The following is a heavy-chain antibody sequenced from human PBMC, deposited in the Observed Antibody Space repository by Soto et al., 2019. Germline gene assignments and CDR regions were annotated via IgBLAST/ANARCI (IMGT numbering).Heavy chain of an antibody. CDR1: GFTFADYA. CDR3: AKDHMWGDYSTSYYFDF. V-gene: IGHV3-9*01. CDR2: ISWNSGSI. Sequence: EVQLVESGGGLVQPGTSLRLSCAASGFTFADYAMHWVRQAPGKGLEWVAGISWNSGSIGYADSVKGRLTISRDNAKNSLYLQMHSLRAEDTALYFCAKDHMWGDYSTSYYFDFWGQGTLVTVSS. J-gene: IGHJ4*02. D-gene: IGHD6-6*01.